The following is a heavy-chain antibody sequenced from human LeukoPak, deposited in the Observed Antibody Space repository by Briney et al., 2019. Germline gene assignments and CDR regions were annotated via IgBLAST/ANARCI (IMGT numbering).Heavy chain of an antibody. D-gene: IGHD6-13*01. CDR2: INHSGST. CDR3: ARGPWRKQQLVFDY. Sequence: SETLSLTCAVYGGSFSGYYWSWIRQPPGKGLEWIGEINHSGSTNYNPSLKSRVTISVDTSKNQFSLKLSSVTAADTAVYYCARGPWRKQQLVFDYWGQGTLVTVSS. V-gene: IGHV4-34*01. J-gene: IGHJ4*02. CDR1: GGSFSGYY.